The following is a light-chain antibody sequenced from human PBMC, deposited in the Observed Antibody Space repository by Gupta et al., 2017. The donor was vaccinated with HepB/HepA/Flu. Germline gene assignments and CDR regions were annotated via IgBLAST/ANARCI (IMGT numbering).Light chain of an antibody. CDR1: SSNIGAGYD. CDR3: QSYDSNRSAWV. Sequence: QSVLTQPPSVSGAPGQRVTISCTGSSSNIGAGYDVHWYQQLPGTAPKLLMYGSRNRPSGVPDRFSASKSGTSASLAITGLQAEDEADYSCQSYDSNRSAWVFGGGTKLTVL. V-gene: IGLV1-40*01. J-gene: IGLJ3*02. CDR2: GSR.